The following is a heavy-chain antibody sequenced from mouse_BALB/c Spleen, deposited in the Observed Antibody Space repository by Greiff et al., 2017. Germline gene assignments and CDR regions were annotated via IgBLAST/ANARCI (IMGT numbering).Heavy chain of an antibody. D-gene: IGHD2-10*01. CDR2: IWRGGST. J-gene: IGHJ4*01. CDR3: AKKEGPYYGLYYYAMDY. CDR1: GFSLTSYG. Sequence: VQLVESGPSLVQPSQSLSITCTVSGFSLTSYGVHWVRQSPGKGLEWLGVIWRGGSTDYNAAFMSRLSITKDNSKSQVFFKMNSLQADDTAIYYRAKKEGPYYGLYYYAMDYWGQGTSVTVSS. V-gene: IGHV2-5-1*01.